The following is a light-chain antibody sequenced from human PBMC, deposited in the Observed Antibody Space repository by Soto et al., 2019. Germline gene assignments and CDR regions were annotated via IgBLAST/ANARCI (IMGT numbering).Light chain of an antibody. V-gene: IGKV3-11*01. Sequence: EIVLTQTPATLSLSPGERATLSCRASQSVSGYLAWYQHRPGQAPRLLIYDASKIATGVPARFSGSGAGTRFTFAIRGREPEQCAVYLGQEERNWPSYTFGQGTKLEIK. CDR3: QEERNWPSYT. CDR2: DAS. CDR1: QSVSGY. J-gene: IGKJ2*01.